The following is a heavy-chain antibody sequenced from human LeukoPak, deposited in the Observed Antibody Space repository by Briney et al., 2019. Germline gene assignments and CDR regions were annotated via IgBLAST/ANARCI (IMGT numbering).Heavy chain of an antibody. D-gene: IGHD3-22*01. CDR3: ARDQNLFQYYDSSKPLSY. V-gene: IGHV3-66*02. CDR2: IYSGGST. Sequence: GGSLTLSCAASGFTVSSNYMSWDRQAPGKGLEWVSVIYSGGSTYYADSVKGRFTISRDNSKNTLYLQMNSLRAEDTAVYYCARDQNLFQYYDSSKPLSYWGQGTLVTVSS. J-gene: IGHJ4*02. CDR1: GFTVSSNY.